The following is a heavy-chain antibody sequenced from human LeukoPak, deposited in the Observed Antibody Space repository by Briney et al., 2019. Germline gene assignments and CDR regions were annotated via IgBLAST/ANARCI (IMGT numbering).Heavy chain of an antibody. V-gene: IGHV3-74*01. Sequence: GGSLRLSCAASGVPFSASWMHWVRQAPGKGLAWVSHISSDGSVIVYADSVKGRFTISRDNAKYTLYLQMNSLRVDDTAVYYCATDRWYTMNIWGQGTTVTVSS. J-gene: IGHJ6*02. CDR1: GVPFSASW. D-gene: IGHD6-13*01. CDR3: ATDRWYTMNI. CDR2: ISSDGSVI.